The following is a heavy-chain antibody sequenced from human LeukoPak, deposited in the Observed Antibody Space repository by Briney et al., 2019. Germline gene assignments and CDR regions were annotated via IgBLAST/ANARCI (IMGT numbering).Heavy chain of an antibody. D-gene: IGHD2/OR15-2a*01. J-gene: IGHJ4*02. Sequence: GGSLRLSCAASGFTFSSYSMNWVRQAPGKGLEWVSYISSSSTIYYADSVKGRFTISRDNAKNSLYLQMNSLRAEDTAVYYCARDQDTYYDYWGQGTLVTVSS. V-gene: IGHV3-48*01. CDR1: GFTFSSYS. CDR3: ARDQDTYYDY. CDR2: ISSSSTI.